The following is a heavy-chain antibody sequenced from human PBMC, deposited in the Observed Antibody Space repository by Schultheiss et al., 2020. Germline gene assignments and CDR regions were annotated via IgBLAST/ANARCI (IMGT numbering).Heavy chain of an antibody. CDR1: GGSISNVY. CDR2: IDSTGST. CDR3: ARDRVAAAGTCNWFDP. V-gene: IGHV4-59*01. D-gene: IGHD6-13*01. Sequence: SETLSLTCTVSGGSISNVYWNWIRQPPGKGLEWIAYIDSTGSTNYNPSLKSRITISLDTSTNQFSLKLTSVTAADTAVYYCARDRVAAAGTCNWFDPWGQGTLVTVSA. J-gene: IGHJ5*02.